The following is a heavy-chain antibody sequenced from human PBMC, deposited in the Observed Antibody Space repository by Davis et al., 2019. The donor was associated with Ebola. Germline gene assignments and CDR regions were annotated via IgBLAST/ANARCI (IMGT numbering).Heavy chain of an antibody. CDR2: IYYRGST. D-gene: IGHD3-3*01. CDR1: GGSVSSGSYY. CDR3: ARHPSPFTFEWED. J-gene: IGHJ4*02. Sequence: MPSETLSLTCTVPGGSVSSGSYYWSWIRQPPGKGLEWIGHIYYRGSTNYNPSRKSRVNISVDTSKNQFSLKLSSVTAADTAVYYCARHPSPFTFEWEDRGQGTLVTVSS. V-gene: IGHV4-61*01.